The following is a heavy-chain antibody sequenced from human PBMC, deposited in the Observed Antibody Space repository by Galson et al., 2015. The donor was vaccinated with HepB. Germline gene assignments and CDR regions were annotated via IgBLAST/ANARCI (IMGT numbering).Heavy chain of an antibody. CDR2: IWYDGSNR. CDR1: GFTFSSYG. J-gene: IGHJ4*02. V-gene: IGHV3-33*08. CDR3: ARDRVDCSGGSCYRSLDY. D-gene: IGHD2-15*01. Sequence: SLRLSCAASGFTFSSYGMHWVRQAPGKGLEWVAVIWYDGSNRYYADSVKGRFTISRDNSKNTLYLQMNSLRAEDTAVYYCARDRVDCSGGSCYRSLDYWGQGTLVTVSS.